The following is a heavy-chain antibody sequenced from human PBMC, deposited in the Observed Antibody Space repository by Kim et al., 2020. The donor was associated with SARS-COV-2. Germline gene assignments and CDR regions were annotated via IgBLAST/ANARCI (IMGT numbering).Heavy chain of an antibody. CDR3: ASSIAARTPYYYYGMDV. D-gene: IGHD6-6*01. CDR2: ISWNSGSI. V-gene: IGHV3-9*01. CDR1: GFTFGDYA. Sequence: GGSLRLSCAASGFTFGDYAMHWVRQAPGKGLEWVSGISWNSGSIGYADSVKGRFTISRDNAKNSLYLQMNNLRAEDTALYYCASSIAARTPYYYYGMDVWGQGTTVTVSS. J-gene: IGHJ6*02.